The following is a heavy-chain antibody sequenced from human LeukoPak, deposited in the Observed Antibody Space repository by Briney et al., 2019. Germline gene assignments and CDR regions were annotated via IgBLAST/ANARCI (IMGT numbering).Heavy chain of an antibody. V-gene: IGHV3-64*01. Sequence: GGSLRLSWAASGFTFSSYAMHWVRQAPGKGLEYVSAISSNGGSTYYANSVKGRFTISRDNSKNTLYLQMGSLRAEDMAVYYCARDPRSGYDYGYSYFDYWGQGTLVTVSS. CDR3: ARDPRSGYDYGYSYFDY. D-gene: IGHD5-12*01. CDR2: ISSNGGST. J-gene: IGHJ4*02. CDR1: GFTFSSYA.